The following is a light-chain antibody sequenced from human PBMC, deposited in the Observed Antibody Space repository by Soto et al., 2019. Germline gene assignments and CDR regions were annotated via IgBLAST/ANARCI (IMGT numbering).Light chain of an antibody. CDR3: QQYGSSPVT. Sequence: EIVLTQSPGTLSLSPGERATLSCRASQSVSSSYLAWYQQKPGQTPRLLMYGASSRATGIPDRFSGSGSGTDFTLTICRLEPEDFAVYYCQQYGSSPVTFGQGTKVEIK. V-gene: IGKV3-20*01. CDR1: QSVSSSY. J-gene: IGKJ1*01. CDR2: GAS.